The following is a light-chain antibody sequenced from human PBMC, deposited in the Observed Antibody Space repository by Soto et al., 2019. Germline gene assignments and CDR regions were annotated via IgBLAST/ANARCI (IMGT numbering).Light chain of an antibody. CDR1: SGHSSYA. V-gene: IGLV4-69*01. CDR3: QTWGTGIVV. Sequence: QSVLTQSPSASASLGASVKLTCTLSSGHSSYAIAWHQQQPEKGPRYLMKLNSDGSHSKGDGITDRFSGSSSGAERYLVSSSLQSEDEADYYCQTWGTGIVVFGGGTKLTVL. CDR2: LNSDGSH. J-gene: IGLJ2*01.